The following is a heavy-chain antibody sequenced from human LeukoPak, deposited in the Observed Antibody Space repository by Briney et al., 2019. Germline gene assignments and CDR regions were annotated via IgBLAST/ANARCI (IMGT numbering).Heavy chain of an antibody. Sequence: ASVKVSCKASGYTFTSYYMHWVRQAPGQGLEWMGIINPSGGSTSYAQKFQGRVTMTRDMSTSTDYMELSSLRSEDTAVYYCARCGQQPYGSGITFYYYYYYMDVWGKGTTVTVSS. CDR3: ARCGQQPYGSGITFYYYYYYMDV. V-gene: IGHV1-46*01. J-gene: IGHJ6*03. CDR2: INPSGGST. D-gene: IGHD3-10*01. CDR1: GYTFTSYY.